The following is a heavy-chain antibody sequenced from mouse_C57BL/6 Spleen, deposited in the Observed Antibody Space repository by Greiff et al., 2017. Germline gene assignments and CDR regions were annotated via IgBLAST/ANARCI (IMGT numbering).Heavy chain of an antibody. Sequence: VKVVESGAELVKPGASVKISCKASGYAFSSYWMNWVKQRPGKGLEWIGQIYPGDGDTNYNGKFKGKATLTADKSSSTAYMQLSSLTSEDSAVYFCARGDGNYVFDYWGQGTTLTVSS. CDR1: GYAFSSYW. D-gene: IGHD2-1*01. J-gene: IGHJ2*01. V-gene: IGHV1-80*01. CDR3: ARGDGNYVFDY. CDR2: IYPGDGDT.